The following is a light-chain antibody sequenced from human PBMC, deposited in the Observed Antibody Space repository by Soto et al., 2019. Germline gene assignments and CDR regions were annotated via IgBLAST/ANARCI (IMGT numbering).Light chain of an antibody. CDR2: AAS. J-gene: IGKJ2*01. CDR3: QQYGSSPPYT. Sequence: EIVLTQSPGTLSLSPGERATLSCRASQSVTSGTLAWYQQKPCQAPRLLIYAASSRATNIPDRFSGSGSGTDFCLTISRLEPEDFAVNYCQQYGSSPPYTFGQGTKLEIK. CDR1: QSVTSGT. V-gene: IGKV3-20*01.